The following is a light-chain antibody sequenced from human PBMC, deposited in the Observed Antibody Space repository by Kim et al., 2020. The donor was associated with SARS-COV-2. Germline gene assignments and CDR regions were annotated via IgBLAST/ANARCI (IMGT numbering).Light chain of an antibody. CDR1: SSDVGGYNY. CDR3: SSYGGSNNLV. V-gene: IGLV2-8*01. CDR2: EVS. J-gene: IGLJ2*01. Sequence: GQSVTISCTGTSSDVGGYNYVSWYQQHPGKAPKLMIYEVSKRPSGVPDRFSGSKSGNMASLTVSGLQAEDEADYYCSSYGGSNNLVFGGGTQLTVL.